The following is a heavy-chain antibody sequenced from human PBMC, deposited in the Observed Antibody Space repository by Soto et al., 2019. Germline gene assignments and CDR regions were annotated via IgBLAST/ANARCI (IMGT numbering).Heavy chain of an antibody. CDR1: GFSFSDYY. V-gene: IGHV3-72*01. J-gene: IGHJ4*02. D-gene: IGHD1-1*01. CDR3: TRDGKTWNLDY. CDR2: IRNKASSYST. Sequence: EVQLVESGGGLVQPGGSLRLSCAASGFSFSDYYMDWVRQAPGKGLEWVSRIRNKASSYSTEFAASVKGRFTISRDDSKNSLYLQMNSLKTDDTAVYYCTRDGKTWNLDYWGQGTLVTVSS.